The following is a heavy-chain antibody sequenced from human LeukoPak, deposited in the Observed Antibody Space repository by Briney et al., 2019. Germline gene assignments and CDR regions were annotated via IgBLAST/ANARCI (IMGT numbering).Heavy chain of an antibody. Sequence: ASVKLSCKASGYTFTDYYMHWVRQAPGQGLEWMGCINPNSGDTNYAQKFQGRVTMTRDTSISIAYLELSRLRSDDTAVYYCARADSDAFDIWGQGTMVTVSS. CDR2: INPNSGDT. CDR1: GYTFTDYY. J-gene: IGHJ3*02. V-gene: IGHV1-2*02. CDR3: ARADSDAFDI.